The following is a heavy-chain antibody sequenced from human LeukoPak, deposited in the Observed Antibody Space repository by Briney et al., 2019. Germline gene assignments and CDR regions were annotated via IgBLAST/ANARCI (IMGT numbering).Heavy chain of an antibody. Sequence: GGSLRLSCAASGFTFSSYAKSWVRQAPGKGLEWVSAISGSGGSTYYADSVKGRFTISRDNSNNTLYLQMNSLRAEDTAAYYCAKARQLWFGKFIDYFDYWGQGTLVTVSS. CDR3: AKARQLWFGKFIDYFDY. V-gene: IGHV3-23*01. J-gene: IGHJ4*02. D-gene: IGHD3-10*01. CDR2: ISGSGGST. CDR1: GFTFSSYA.